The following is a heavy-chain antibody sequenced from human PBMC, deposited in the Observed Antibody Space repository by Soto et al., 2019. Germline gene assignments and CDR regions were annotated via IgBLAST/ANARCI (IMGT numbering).Heavy chain of an antibody. J-gene: IGHJ4*02. Sequence: GGSLRLSCAASGFAFSSYWIHWVRQVPGKGLLWVSRIDEYGSTINYADSVKGRFTISRDNARNTLYLEMNSLRAEDTALYYCTRDIGWKGAYWGPGTLVTVSS. V-gene: IGHV3-74*01. CDR2: IDEYGSTI. CDR1: GFAFSSYW. D-gene: IGHD1-1*01. CDR3: TRDIGWKGAY.